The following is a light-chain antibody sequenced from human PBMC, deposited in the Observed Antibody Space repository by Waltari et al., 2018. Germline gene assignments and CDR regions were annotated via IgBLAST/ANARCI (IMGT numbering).Light chain of an antibody. J-gene: IGLJ3*02. CDR3: AAWDDSLNGPV. CDR2: RND. V-gene: IGLV1-44*01. CDR1: SPNIGSNT. Sequence: QSVLTQPPSASGTPGQRVTISCSGSSPNIGSNTVNWYLQLPGTAPKLLIYRNDQRPSGVPDRFSGSKSGTSASLAISGLQSEDEADYYCAAWDDSLNGPVFGGGTKLTVV.